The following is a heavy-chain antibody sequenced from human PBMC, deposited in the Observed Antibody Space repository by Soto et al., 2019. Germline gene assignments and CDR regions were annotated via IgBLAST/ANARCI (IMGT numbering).Heavy chain of an antibody. Sequence: QVQLQESGPGLVKSSETLSLTCTVSGGSVSSGSYYWSWIRQPPGKGLEWIGYIYYSGSTNYNPPRHSRVTFAVDTSKHHFSMKMSSVTAADTAVYYLARIWGDYGDYTYYHGMDVWGRRATVAVS. CDR3: ARIWGDYGDYTYYHGMDV. CDR1: GGSVSSGSYY. CDR2: IYYSGST. J-gene: IGHJ6*02. D-gene: IGHD4-17*01. V-gene: IGHV4-61*03.